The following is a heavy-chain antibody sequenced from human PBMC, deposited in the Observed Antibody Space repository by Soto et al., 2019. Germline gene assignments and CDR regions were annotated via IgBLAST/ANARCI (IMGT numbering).Heavy chain of an antibody. CDR2: MYYRGST. J-gene: IGHJ4*02. CDR1: GGSISSSSYY. V-gene: IGHV4-39*01. D-gene: IGHD6-13*01. Sequence: PSETLSLTCTVSGGSISSSSYYWGWIRQPPGKGLEWIGSMYYRGSTYYNPSLKSRVTISVDTSKNQFSLMLSSVTAADTAVYYWASPPLGQQPCNFDCWGQGTLVTVSS. CDR3: ASPPLGQQPCNFDC.